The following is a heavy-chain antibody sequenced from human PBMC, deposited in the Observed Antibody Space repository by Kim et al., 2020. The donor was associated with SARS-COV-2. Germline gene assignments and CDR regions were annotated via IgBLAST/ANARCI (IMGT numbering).Heavy chain of an antibody. CDR1: EFTFSNYW. Sequence: GGSLRLSCAASEFTFSNYWMHWVRQMPGQGLEWVSRIKSDGSSKGYADSVKGRFRITRDNAWNKMYLEMNGLRVEDTAVYYCARELKIDPSSPRQYDALDMWGQGTMVTVSS. CDR3: ARELKIDPSSPRQYDALDM. J-gene: IGHJ3*02. V-gene: IGHV3-74*01. D-gene: IGHD4-4*01. CDR2: IKSDGSSK.